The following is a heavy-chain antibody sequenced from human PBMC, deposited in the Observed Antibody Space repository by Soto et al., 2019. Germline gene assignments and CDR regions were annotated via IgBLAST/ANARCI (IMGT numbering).Heavy chain of an antibody. V-gene: IGHV3-7*01. CDR3: ARADVLLWFGEKYYMDV. D-gene: IGHD3-10*01. CDR1: GFTFSSYW. Sequence: VGSLRLSCAASGFTFSSYWMSWVRQAPGKGLEWVANIKQDGSERYYVDSVKGRFTISRDNAKNSLYLQMNSLRAEDTAVYYCARADVLLWFGEKYYMDVWGKGTTVTVSS. J-gene: IGHJ6*03. CDR2: IKQDGSER.